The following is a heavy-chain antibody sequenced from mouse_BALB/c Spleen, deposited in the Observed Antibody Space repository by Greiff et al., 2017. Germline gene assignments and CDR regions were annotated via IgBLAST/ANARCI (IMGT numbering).Heavy chain of an antibody. J-gene: IGHJ3*01. V-gene: IGHV3-2*02. CDR3: ARGLLRSPFAY. Sequence: VQLKESGPGLVKPSQSLSLTCTVTGYSITSDYAWNWIRQFPGNKLEWMGYISYSGSTSYNPSLKSRISITRDTSKNQFFLQLNSVTTEDTATYYCARGLLRSPFAYWGQGTLVTVSA. CDR2: ISYSGST. CDR1: GYSITSDYA. D-gene: IGHD1-1*01.